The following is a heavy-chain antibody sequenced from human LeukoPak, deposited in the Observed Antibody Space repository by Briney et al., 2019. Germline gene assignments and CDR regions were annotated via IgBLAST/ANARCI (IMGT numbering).Heavy chain of an antibody. CDR2: IYTSGST. CDR3: ARGSIRGDYGEGFDY. CDR1: GNSFGDYY. Sequence: SETLSLTCTVSGNSFGDYYWSWIRQPAGKGLEWIGRIYTSGSTTYNPSLKSRVTISVDTSKNQFSLKLSSVTAADTAVYYCARGSIRGDYGEGFDYWGQGTLVTVSS. V-gene: IGHV4-4*07. D-gene: IGHD4-17*01. J-gene: IGHJ4*02.